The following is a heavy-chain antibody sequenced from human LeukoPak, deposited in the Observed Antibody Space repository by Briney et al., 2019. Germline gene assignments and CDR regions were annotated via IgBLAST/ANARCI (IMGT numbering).Heavy chain of an antibody. Sequence: GGSLRLSCAASGFTFSSYWLSWVRQAPGKGLEWVANIKQDGSEKYYVDSVKGRFTISRDNAKNSLYLQMNSLRAEDTAVYYLARDRYISRSWGYDFDYWGQGTLVTVSS. CDR1: GFTFSSYW. J-gene: IGHJ4*02. D-gene: IGHD6-13*01. CDR2: IKQDGSEK. CDR3: ARDRYISRSWGYDFDY. V-gene: IGHV3-7*01.